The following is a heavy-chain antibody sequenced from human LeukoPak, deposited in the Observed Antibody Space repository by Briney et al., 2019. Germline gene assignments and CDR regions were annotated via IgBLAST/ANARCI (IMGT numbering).Heavy chain of an antibody. V-gene: IGHV3-33*01. Sequence: EGSLRLSCAASRFTFRNYGMHWVRQAPGKGLEWVAVIWYDGSNKYYADSVKGRFTISRDNSKNTLYLQMNSLRAEDTATYYCVRDRDNHYFDFWGQGTLVTVSS. J-gene: IGHJ4*02. CDR3: VRDRDNHYFDF. CDR2: IWYDGSNK. D-gene: IGHD5-24*01. CDR1: RFTFRNYG.